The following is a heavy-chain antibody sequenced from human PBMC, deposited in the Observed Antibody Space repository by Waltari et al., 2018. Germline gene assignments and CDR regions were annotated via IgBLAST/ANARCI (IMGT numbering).Heavy chain of an antibody. Sequence: QVQLQQWGAGLLKPSATLSLTCAVYGGSFSGYYWSWIRQPPGKGLEWIGEINHSGSTNYNPSLKSRVTISVDTSKNQFSLKLSSVTAADTAVYYCAAVALSGMDVWGQGTTVTVSS. CDR1: GGSFSGYY. D-gene: IGHD6-19*01. CDR3: AAVALSGMDV. CDR2: INHSGST. V-gene: IGHV4-34*01. J-gene: IGHJ6*02.